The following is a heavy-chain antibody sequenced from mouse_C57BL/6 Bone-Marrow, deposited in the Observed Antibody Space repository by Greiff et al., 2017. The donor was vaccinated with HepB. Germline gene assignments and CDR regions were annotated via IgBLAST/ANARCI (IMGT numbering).Heavy chain of an antibody. Sequence: VKLVESDAELVKPGASVKISCKVSGYTFTDHTIHWMKQRPEQGLEWIGYIYPRDGSTKYNEKFKGKATLTADKSSSTAYMQLNSLTSEDSAVYFCARTPPYYYGYAMDYWGQGTSVTVSS. D-gene: IGHD1-1*01. V-gene: IGHV1-78*01. J-gene: IGHJ4*01. CDR3: ARTPPYYYGYAMDY. CDR2: IYPRDGST. CDR1: GYTFTDHT.